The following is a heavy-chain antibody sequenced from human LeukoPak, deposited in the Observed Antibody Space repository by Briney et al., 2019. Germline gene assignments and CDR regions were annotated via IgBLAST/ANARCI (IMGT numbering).Heavy chain of an antibody. V-gene: IGHV4-34*01. CDR2: INHSGST. CDR3: VRLVGGDIDY. D-gene: IGHD5-12*01. CDR1: GGSFSGYY. Sequence: SETLSLTCAVYGGSFSGYYWSWIRQPPGKGLEWIGEINHSGSTNYSPSLKSRVTISVDTSKNQFSLKLSSVTAADTAVYYCVRLVGGDIDYWGQGTLVTVSS. J-gene: IGHJ4*02.